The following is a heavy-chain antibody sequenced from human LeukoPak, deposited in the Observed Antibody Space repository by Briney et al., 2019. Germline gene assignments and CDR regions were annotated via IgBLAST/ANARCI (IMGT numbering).Heavy chain of an antibody. V-gene: IGHV3-23*01. CDR3: ATSGFSGYDHPS. D-gene: IGHD5-12*01. J-gene: IGHJ5*02. CDR2: IRGGADDT. CDR1: GFTFRSYS. Sequence: PGGSLRLSCAASGFTFRSYSMAWVRLAPGKGLEWVSVIRGGADDTSYAGSVKGRFTISRDNSKNTLFLQMDGLRVEDTAVYYCATSGFSGYDHPSWGQGTLVTVSS.